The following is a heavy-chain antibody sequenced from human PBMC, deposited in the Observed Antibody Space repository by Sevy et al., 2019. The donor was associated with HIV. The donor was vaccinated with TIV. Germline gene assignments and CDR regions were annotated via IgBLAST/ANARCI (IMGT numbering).Heavy chain of an antibody. CDR1: GFTFDDYA. Sequence: GGSLRLSCAASGFTFDDYAMHWVRQAPGKGLEWVSGISWNSGSIGYADSVKGRFTSSRDNAKNSLYLQMNSLRAEDTALYYCAKDIALIAAAGAFDIWGQGTMVTVSS. CDR2: ISWNSGSI. D-gene: IGHD6-13*01. CDR3: AKDIALIAAAGAFDI. V-gene: IGHV3-9*01. J-gene: IGHJ3*02.